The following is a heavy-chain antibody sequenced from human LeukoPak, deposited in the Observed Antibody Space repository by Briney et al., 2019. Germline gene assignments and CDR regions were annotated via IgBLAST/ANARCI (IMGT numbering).Heavy chain of an antibody. CDR2: IYYSGST. CDR1: GGSISSSNYY. J-gene: IGHJ6*02. Sequence: PSETLSLTCTVSGGSISSSNYYWGWIRQPPGKGLEWIGYIYYSGSTNYNPSLKSRVTISVDTSKNQFSLKLSSVTAADTAVYYCARGRSGRDGYKYGMDVWGQGTTVTVSS. V-gene: IGHV4-61*05. CDR3: ARGRSGRDGYKYGMDV. D-gene: IGHD5-24*01.